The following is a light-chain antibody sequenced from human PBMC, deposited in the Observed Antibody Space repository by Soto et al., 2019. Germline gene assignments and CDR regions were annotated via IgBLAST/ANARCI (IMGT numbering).Light chain of an antibody. J-gene: IGLJ2*01. Sequence: QSVLTQPPSASGSPGQRVTFSCSGSSSNIGRKTVSWYQQLPGAAPKLLIYYNDQRPSGVLARFSGSKSGTSAALVISGLQSEDEADYYCSAWDVSLNGVVFGGGTKLTVL. CDR3: SAWDVSLNGVV. CDR2: YND. V-gene: IGLV1-44*01. CDR1: SSNIGRKT.